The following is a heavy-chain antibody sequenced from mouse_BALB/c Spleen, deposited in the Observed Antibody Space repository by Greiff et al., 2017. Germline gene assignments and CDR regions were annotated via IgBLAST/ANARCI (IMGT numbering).Heavy chain of an antibody. Sequence: EVMLVESGGGLVQPGGSRKLSCAASGFTFSSFGMHWVRQAPEKGLEWVAYISSGSSTIYYADTVKGRFTISRDNPKNTLFPQMTSLRSEDTAMYYCARSTGTYYAMDYWGQGTSVTVSS. J-gene: IGHJ4*01. V-gene: IGHV5-17*02. CDR2: ISSGSSTI. CDR1: GFTFSSFG. CDR3: ARSTGTYYAMDY. D-gene: IGHD4-1*02.